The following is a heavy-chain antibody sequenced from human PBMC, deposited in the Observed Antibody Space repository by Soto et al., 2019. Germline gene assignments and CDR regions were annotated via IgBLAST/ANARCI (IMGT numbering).Heavy chain of an antibody. V-gene: IGHV3-11*01. Sequence: PGGSMRLSCAASGLPISDYYMSWIRQAPGKGLEWVSYISSSGSTIYYADAVKGRFTISRDTSRNQFSLIVNSVTAADTAVYYCARGVLHWGQGTLVTVSS. CDR2: ISSSGSTI. J-gene: IGHJ4*01. CDR3: ARGVLH. CDR1: GLPISDYY.